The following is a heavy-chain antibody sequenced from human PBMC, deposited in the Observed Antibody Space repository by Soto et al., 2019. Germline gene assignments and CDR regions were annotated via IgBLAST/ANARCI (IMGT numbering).Heavy chain of an antibody. Sequence: QVQLVESGGGVVQPGRSLRLSCAASGFTFSSYAMHWVRQAPGKGLEWVAVISYDGSNKYYADSVKGRFTISRDNSKNTLYLQMNSLRAEDTAVYYCAREVAVACQLDYWGQGTLVTVSS. CDR1: GFTFSSYA. CDR3: AREVAVACQLDY. V-gene: IGHV3-30-3*01. CDR2: ISYDGSNK. J-gene: IGHJ4*02. D-gene: IGHD6-19*01.